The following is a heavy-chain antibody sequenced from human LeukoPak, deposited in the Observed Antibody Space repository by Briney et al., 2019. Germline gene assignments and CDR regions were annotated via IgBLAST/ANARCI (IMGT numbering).Heavy chain of an antibody. CDR1: GYTFPSYG. J-gene: IGHJ4*02. CDR3: ARVGNNGDYGY. D-gene: IGHD4-17*01. V-gene: IGHV1-8*01. Sequence: AAVTVSCKASGYTFPSYGMNWVGQATGQGIEWMGWMNPNSGNPGYAQKFQGRVTMTTDTSTSTAYMELRSLRSDDTAVYYCARVGNNGDYGYWGQGTLVTVSS. CDR2: MNPNSGNP.